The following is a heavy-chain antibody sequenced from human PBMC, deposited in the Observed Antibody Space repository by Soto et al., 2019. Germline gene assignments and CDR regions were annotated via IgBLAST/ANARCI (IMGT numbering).Heavy chain of an antibody. CDR2: IYYNGNT. Sequence: SETLSLTCTVSGGSFTNYYWSWIRQPPGKGLEWIGYIYYNGNTNYNPSLKSRGTMSVDTSKNQFSLNLSSVTAADTAVYYCAGALRGDYWGQGTLVTVSS. CDR1: GGSFTNYY. D-gene: IGHD3-10*01. J-gene: IGHJ4*02. V-gene: IGHV4-59*01. CDR3: AGALRGDY.